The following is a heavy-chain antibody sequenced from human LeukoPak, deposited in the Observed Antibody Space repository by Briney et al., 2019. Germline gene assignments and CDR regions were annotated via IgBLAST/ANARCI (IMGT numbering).Heavy chain of an antibody. Sequence: GGSLRLSCAASGFTFSSYSMNWVRQAPGKGLEWVSYISSSSSTIYYADSVKGRFTISRDNAKNSLYLQMNSLRDEDTAVYYCARDSISSGWCGSPSYPLLLFYWGQGTLVTVSS. D-gene: IGHD6-19*01. CDR1: GFTFSSYS. J-gene: IGHJ4*02. CDR3: ARDSISSGWCGSPSYPLLLFY. CDR2: ISSSSSTI. V-gene: IGHV3-48*02.